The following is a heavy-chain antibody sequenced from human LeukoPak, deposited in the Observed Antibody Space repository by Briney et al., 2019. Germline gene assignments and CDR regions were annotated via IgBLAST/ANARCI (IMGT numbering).Heavy chain of an antibody. D-gene: IGHD5-18*01. J-gene: IGHJ4*02. V-gene: IGHV3-30*04. Sequence: GGSLRLSCAASGFTFSSYAMHWVRQAPGKGLEWVAVISYDGSNKYYADSVKGRFTISRDNSKNTLYLQMNSLRAEDTAVYYCARAPKKSYGSFDYWGQGTLVTVSS. CDR3: ARAPKKSYGSFDY. CDR1: GFTFSSYA. CDR2: ISYDGSNK.